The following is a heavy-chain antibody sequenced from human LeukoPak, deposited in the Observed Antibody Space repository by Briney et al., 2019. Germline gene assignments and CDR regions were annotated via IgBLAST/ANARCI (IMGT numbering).Heavy chain of an antibody. CDR3: ARVPVTYYYDSSGSAPDY. D-gene: IGHD3-22*01. V-gene: IGHV3-11*01. Sequence: GGSLRLSCAASGFTVSSNYMSWIRQAPGKGLEWVSYISSSGSTIYYADSVKGRFTISRDNAKNSLYLQMNSLRAEDTAVYYCARVPVTYYYDSSGSAPDYWGQGTLVTVSS. CDR2: ISSSGSTI. J-gene: IGHJ4*02. CDR1: GFTVSSNY.